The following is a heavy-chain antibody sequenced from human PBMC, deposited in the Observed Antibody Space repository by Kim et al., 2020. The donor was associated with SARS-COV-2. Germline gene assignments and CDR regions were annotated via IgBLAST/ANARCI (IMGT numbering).Heavy chain of an antibody. CDR1: GFTFSSYA. J-gene: IGHJ3*02. Sequence: GGSLRLSCAASGFTFSSYAMSWVRQAPGKGLEWVSVIYSGGSSTYYADSVKGRFTISRDNSKNTLYLQMNSLRAEDTAVYYCAKCLGDIRTHDAFDIWGQGTMVTVSS. CDR3: AKCLGDIRTHDAFDI. D-gene: IGHD2-21*02. V-gene: IGHV3-23*03. CDR2: IYSGGSST.